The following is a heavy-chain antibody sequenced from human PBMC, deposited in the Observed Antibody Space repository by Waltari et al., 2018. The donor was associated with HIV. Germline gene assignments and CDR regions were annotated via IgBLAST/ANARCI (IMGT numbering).Heavy chain of an antibody. Sequence: EVQLLESGGGLVQPGGSLRLSCNASGFTFTNYAMSWFRQAPGKGLEWVSGFSGSDGGRYYADSVKGRFTVSRDNSKNTLYLHMSSLRAEDTAVYYCAKELRIMIRGILISQYFDDWGQGILVTVSS. CDR1: GFTFTNYA. CDR2: FSGSDGGR. V-gene: IGHV3-23*01. D-gene: IGHD3-10*01. CDR3: AKELRIMIRGILISQYFDD. J-gene: IGHJ4*02.